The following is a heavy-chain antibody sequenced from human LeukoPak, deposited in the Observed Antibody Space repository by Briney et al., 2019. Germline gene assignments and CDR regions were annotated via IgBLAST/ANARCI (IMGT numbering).Heavy chain of an antibody. V-gene: IGHV3-30-3*01. CDR3: ARDRSDYGDYVGPFDY. Sequence: GGSLRLSCAASGFTFSSYAMHWVRQAPGKGLEWVAVISYDGSNKYYADSVKGRFTISRDNSKNTPYLQMNSLRAEDTAVYYCARDRSDYGDYVGPFDYWGQGTLVTVSS. CDR1: GFTFSSYA. D-gene: IGHD4-17*01. J-gene: IGHJ4*02. CDR2: ISYDGSNK.